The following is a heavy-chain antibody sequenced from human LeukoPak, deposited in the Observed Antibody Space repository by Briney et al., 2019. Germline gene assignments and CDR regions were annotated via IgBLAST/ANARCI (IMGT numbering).Heavy chain of an antibody. V-gene: IGHV3-7*01. CDR1: GFTFSSYW. J-gene: IGHJ3*02. Sequence: GGSLRLSCAASGFTFSSYWMGWVRQAPGKRLEWVANMNIDGSEKYYADSVKGRFTISRDNARNSVYLQMNSLRVEDTAVYYCARSDYGQDDAFDIWGQGTMVTVSS. CDR3: ARSDYGQDDAFDI. D-gene: IGHD4/OR15-4a*01. CDR2: MNIDGSEK.